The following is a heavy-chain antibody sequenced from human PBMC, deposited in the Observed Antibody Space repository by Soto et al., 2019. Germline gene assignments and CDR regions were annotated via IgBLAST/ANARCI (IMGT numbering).Heavy chain of an antibody. CDR1: GYTFTSYA. J-gene: IGHJ6*02. CDR3: AREYRSGRSCPLYYGMDV. Sequence: QVQLVQSGAEVKKPGASVKVSCKASGYTFTSYAMHWVRQAPGQRLEWMGWINAGNGNTKYSQKFQGRVTITRDTXAXTXXMELSSLRSKDTAVHYCAREYRSGRSCPLYYGMDVWGQGTTVTVSS. D-gene: IGHD2-15*01. V-gene: IGHV1-3*01. CDR2: INAGNGNT.